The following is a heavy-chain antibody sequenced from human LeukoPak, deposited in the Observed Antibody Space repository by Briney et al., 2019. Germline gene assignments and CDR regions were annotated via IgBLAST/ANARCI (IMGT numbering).Heavy chain of an antibody. J-gene: IGHJ4*02. D-gene: IGHD2-2*01. CDR1: GLTFSRHW. CDR3: ARICSSTDCLIPD. Sequence: SGGSLRLSCAASGLTFSRHWMHWVRQAPGKGLVWISRINSDASDTNYADFVKGRFTISRDNAKNTVYLQINSLRDEDTAVYYCARICSSTDCLIPDWGQGTLVTVSS. CDR2: INSDASDT. V-gene: IGHV3-74*01.